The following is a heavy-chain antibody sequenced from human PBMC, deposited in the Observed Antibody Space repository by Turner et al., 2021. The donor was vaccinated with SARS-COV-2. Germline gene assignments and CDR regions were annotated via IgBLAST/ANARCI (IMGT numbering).Heavy chain of an antibody. CDR2: SYYSGGT. CDR3: ARHAYGSGSYYPDDH. D-gene: IGHD3-10*01. V-gene: IGHV4-39*01. Sequence: HLQLQGSGPGLVQPSATLSLTCTVSGGSISSSGSYWGWIRQPPGKGRGWIGGSYYSGGTYYNPSLMSRVTITADTSKNQFSLKLSSVAAADTAVYYCARHAYGSGSYYPDDHWGQGTLVTVSS. J-gene: IGHJ4*02. CDR1: GGSISSSGSY.